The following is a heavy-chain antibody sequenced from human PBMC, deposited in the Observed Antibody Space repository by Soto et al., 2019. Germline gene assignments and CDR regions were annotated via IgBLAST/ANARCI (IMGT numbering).Heavy chain of an antibody. D-gene: IGHD2-2*01. V-gene: IGHV1-18*04. CDR2: ISAYNGNT. CDR1: VYTFTSYG. Sequence: EASVKLSFKASVYTFTSYGISWVRHAPRQGLEWMGWISAYNGNTNYSQKLQGRVTLTTDTSTSTAYMELRRLRSDATAVYYRARDVRPIGYCTSTSCSGFDPWGLGTLVTVSS. CDR3: ARDVRPIGYCTSTSCSGFDP. J-gene: IGHJ5*02.